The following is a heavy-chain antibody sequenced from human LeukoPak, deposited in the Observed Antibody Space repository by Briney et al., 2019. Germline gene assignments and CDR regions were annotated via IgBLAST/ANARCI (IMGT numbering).Heavy chain of an antibody. CDR2: IIGGGGST. J-gene: IGHJ4*02. V-gene: IGHV3-23*01. Sequence: GGSLRLSCAASGFPFSSHGMSWVRQAPGKGLEWVSGIIGGGGSTYYADSVKGRFTISGDNSKNTLFLQMNSLRAEDRAVYYCAKDSSRTVPKASFDYWGQGILVTVSS. D-gene: IGHD2-2*01. CDR1: GFPFSSHG. CDR3: AKDSSRTVPKASFDY.